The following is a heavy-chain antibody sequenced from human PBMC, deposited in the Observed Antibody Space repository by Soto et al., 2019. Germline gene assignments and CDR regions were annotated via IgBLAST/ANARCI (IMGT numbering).Heavy chain of an antibody. J-gene: IGHJ5*02. CDR3: ARDPHEFWTSYWFDP. CDR2: ISAYDGKT. CDR1: GYNFTTYG. Sequence: ASVKVSCKTSGYNFTTYGINWVRQAPGQGLELMGWISAYDGKTTYEEKFQGRVTMTTDTSTSTAYMELRSLRSDDTAIYYCARDPHEFWTSYWFDPWGQGTPVTVSS. D-gene: IGHD3-3*01. V-gene: IGHV1-18*01.